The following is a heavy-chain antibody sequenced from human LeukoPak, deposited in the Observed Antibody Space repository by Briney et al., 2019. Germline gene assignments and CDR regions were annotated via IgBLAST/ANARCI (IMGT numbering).Heavy chain of an antibody. CDR1: GYTFTNYG. Sequence: GASVKVSCRSSGYTFTNYGISWVRQAPGQGLEWMGWISAYNGDTSYAQNFQVRVIMSTDTSTNTAYMELRSLRSDDTAMFYCARAPPTMVRGVMSSRFNHLTYDYWGQGTLVTVSS. J-gene: IGHJ4*02. CDR3: ARAPPTMVRGVMSSRFNHLTYDY. CDR2: ISAYNGDT. D-gene: IGHD3-10*01. V-gene: IGHV1-18*01.